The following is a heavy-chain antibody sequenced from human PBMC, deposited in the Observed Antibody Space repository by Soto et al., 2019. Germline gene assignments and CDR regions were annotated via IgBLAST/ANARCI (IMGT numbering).Heavy chain of an antibody. CDR1: GYTFTSYA. D-gene: IGHD6-13*01. Sequence: QVQLVQSGAEVKKPGASVKVSCKASGYTFTSYAIHWVRQAPGQRLEWMGWINAGNGNTKYSQKFQGRVTITRDTSASTAYMELSSLRSEDTAVYYCARGIAASNMDYWGQGTLVTVSS. V-gene: IGHV1-3*01. CDR2: INAGNGNT. J-gene: IGHJ4*02. CDR3: ARGIAASNMDY.